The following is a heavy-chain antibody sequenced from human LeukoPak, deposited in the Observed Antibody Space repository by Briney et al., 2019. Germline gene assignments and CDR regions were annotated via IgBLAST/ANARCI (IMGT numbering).Heavy chain of an antibody. V-gene: IGHV4-30-4*01. D-gene: IGHD1-26*01. CDR2: IYYSGST. CDR1: GGSISSGDYY. J-gene: IGHJ6*02. Sequence: SETLSLTCTVSGGSISSGDYYWSWIRQPPGKGLEWIGYIYYSGSTYYNPSLKSRVTISADTSKNQFSLKLSSVTAADTAVYYCANSGSYYNYYYGMDVWGQGTTVTVSS. CDR3: ANSGSYYNYYYGMDV.